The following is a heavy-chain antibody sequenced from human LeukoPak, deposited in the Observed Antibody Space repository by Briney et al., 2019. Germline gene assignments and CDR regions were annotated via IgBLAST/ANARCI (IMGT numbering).Heavy chain of an antibody. D-gene: IGHD3-10*01. V-gene: IGHV3-48*04. CDR2: IIGSSSTI. J-gene: IGHJ3*02. CDR1: GFTFSSYS. Sequence: GGSLRLSCAASGFTFSSYSMNWVRQAPGKGLEWVSHIIGSSSTIYYADSVKGRFTISRDNARTSLYLQMNSLRAEDTAVYYCARASYYYGSGSLDAFDIWGQGTMVTVSS. CDR3: ARASYYYGSGSLDAFDI.